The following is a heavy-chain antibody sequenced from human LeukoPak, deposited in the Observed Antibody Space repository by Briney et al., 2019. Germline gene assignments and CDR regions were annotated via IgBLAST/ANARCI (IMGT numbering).Heavy chain of an antibody. Sequence: PGGSLRPSCAASGFTFEDYGMSWVRQAPGKGLEWVSGINWNAGSTGYADSVKGRFSISRDNAKNSLFLQMNSLRAEDTALYYCARDPFPPYSHHDYWGQGTLVTVSS. V-gene: IGHV3-20*04. CDR1: GFTFEDYG. CDR3: ARDPFPPYSHHDY. CDR2: INWNAGST. J-gene: IGHJ4*02. D-gene: IGHD4-11*01.